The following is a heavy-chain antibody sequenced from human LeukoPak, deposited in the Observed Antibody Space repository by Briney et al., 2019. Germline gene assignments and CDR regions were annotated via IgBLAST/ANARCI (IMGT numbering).Heavy chain of an antibody. CDR2: VYYSGST. D-gene: IGHD1-1*01. V-gene: IGHV4-61*01. Sequence: SETLSLTCTVSGGSVSSATYYWSWIRQPPGKGLEWIGYVYYSGSTNYNTSLKSRVTISVDTSKNQVSLKLTSVTAADTAVYYCARDCDGNDVDYYYGLDVCGQGTTVAVSS. CDR3: ARDCDGNDVDYYYGLDV. J-gene: IGHJ6*02. CDR1: GGSVSSATYY.